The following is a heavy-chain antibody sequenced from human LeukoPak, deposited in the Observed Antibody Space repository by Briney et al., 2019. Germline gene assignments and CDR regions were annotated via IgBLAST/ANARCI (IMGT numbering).Heavy chain of an antibody. V-gene: IGHV1-24*01. D-gene: IGHD3-10*01. J-gene: IGHJ4*02. CDR3: TTDRMIRGIKDY. CDR1: GYTLTELS. Sequence: ASVKVSCKVSGYTLTELSMHWVRQAPGKGLEWMGGFAPEDGETIYAQKFQGRVTMTEDTSTDTAHMELSSLRSEDTAVYYCTTDRMIRGIKDYWGQGTLVTVSS. CDR2: FAPEDGET.